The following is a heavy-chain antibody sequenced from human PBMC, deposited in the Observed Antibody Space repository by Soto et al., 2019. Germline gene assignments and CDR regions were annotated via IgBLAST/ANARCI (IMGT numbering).Heavy chain of an antibody. D-gene: IGHD2-21*02. V-gene: IGHV4-39*01. CDR1: GESISSTSYY. J-gene: IGHJ4*02. CDR3: ARQRTTVVTQAYFDH. Sequence: SETLSLTCIVSGESISSTSYYWVWLLPPPGKGLEWIGSIYYSGRTYYNPSFKSRVTISIDTSKNQFSLKLSSVTATDTAVYYCARQRTTVVTQAYFDHWGQGALVTVSS. CDR2: IYYSGRT.